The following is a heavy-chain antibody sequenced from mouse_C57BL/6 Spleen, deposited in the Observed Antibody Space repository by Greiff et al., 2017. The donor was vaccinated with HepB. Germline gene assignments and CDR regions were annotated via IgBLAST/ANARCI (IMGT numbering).Heavy chain of an antibody. CDR3: ARRRGGTGAMDY. CDR2: IYPGSGST. V-gene: IGHV1-55*01. D-gene: IGHD3-1*01. J-gene: IGHJ4*01. Sequence: VQLQQPGAELVKPGASVKMSCKASGYTFTSYWITWVKQRPGQGLEWIGDIYPGSGSTNYNEKFKSKATLTVDTSSSTAYMQLSSLTSEDSAVYYCARRRGGTGAMDYWGQGTSVTVSS. CDR1: GYTFTSYW.